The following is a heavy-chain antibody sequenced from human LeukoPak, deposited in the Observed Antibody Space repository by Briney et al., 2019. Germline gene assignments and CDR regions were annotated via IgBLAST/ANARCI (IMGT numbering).Heavy chain of an antibody. CDR1: GFTFSNYA. V-gene: IGHV3-23*01. CDR2: VSGSGGST. J-gene: IGHJ4*02. D-gene: IGHD1-1*01. CDR3: VSAPRNDPRPPFDY. Sequence: VGSLRLSCVASGFTFSNYAMTWVRQAPGKGLEGVSGVSGSGGSTYYAGSVKGRFTISRDNSKNTLSLQMNSLRAEDTAIYHCVSAPRNDPRPPFDYWGQGILVTVSS.